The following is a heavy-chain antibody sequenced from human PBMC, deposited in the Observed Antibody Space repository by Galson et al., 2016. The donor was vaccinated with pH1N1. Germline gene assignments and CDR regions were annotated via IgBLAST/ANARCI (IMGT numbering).Heavy chain of an antibody. CDR2: IYWDDDK. CDR3: AHREGMITNAFDF. D-gene: IGHD3-16*01. J-gene: IGHJ3*01. V-gene: IGHV2-5*02. Sequence: PALVKPTQTLTLTCTFSGFSLNSSGMGVGWIRQPPGKALEWLALIYWDDDKRYSPSLKTRLTINKDTSKNQVVLMMTNMDPVDTATYYCAHREGMITNAFDFWGQGTMVTVSS. CDR1: GFSLNSSGMG.